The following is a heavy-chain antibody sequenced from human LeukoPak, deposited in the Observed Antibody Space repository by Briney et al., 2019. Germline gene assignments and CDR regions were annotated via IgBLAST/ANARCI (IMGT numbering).Heavy chain of an antibody. CDR1: GGSISSSSYY. D-gene: IGHD3-22*01. CDR2: IYYSGST. CDR3: ARVAREAITMIVVVPGAFDI. V-gene: IGHV4-39*01. Sequence: SETLSLTCTVSGGSISSSSYYWGWIRQPPGKGLEWIGSIYYSGSTYYNQSPKSRVTISVDTSKNQFSLKLSSVTAADTAVYYCARVAREAITMIVVVPGAFDIWGQGTMVTVSS. J-gene: IGHJ3*02.